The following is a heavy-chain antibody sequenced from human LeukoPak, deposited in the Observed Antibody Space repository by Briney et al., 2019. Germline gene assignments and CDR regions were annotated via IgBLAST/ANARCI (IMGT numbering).Heavy chain of an antibody. CDR3: AREIIQLPGYDY. D-gene: IGHD5-18*01. CDR1: GFTFSDYG. CDR2: ISTDGSHK. J-gene: IGHJ4*02. V-gene: IGHV3-30*03. Sequence: PGRSLRLSCAASGFTFSDYGMQWVRQAPGQGLEWVALISTDGSHKDYADSVKGRFTLSRDNSKNTLYLQMNSLRVEDTAVYYCAREIIQLPGYDYWGQGTLVTVSS.